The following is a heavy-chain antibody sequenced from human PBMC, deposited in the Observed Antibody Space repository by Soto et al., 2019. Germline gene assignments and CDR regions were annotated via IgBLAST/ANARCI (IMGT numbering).Heavy chain of an antibody. CDR3: ARDKITGLFDY. D-gene: IGHD2-8*02. J-gene: IGHJ4*02. CDR2: INHTGST. CDR1: GGSFSGYS. Sequence: SETLSLSCAVYGGSFSGYSWTWIRQPPGTGLEWIGEINHTGSTNYNPSLKSRVTISVDTSKNQFSLKLTSVTAADTAVYYCARDKITGLFDYWGQGTLVTVSS. V-gene: IGHV4-34*01.